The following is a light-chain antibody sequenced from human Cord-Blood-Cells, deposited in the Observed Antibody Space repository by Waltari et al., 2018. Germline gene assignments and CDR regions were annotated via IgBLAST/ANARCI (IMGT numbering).Light chain of an antibody. Sequence: EIVLTQSPATLSLSPGETASLSCRDSQGVGSYLVWYQHKPGQAPRLLISDASNRATGIPARFSGSGSGTDFTLTISNLEPEDFAVYYCQQYSNWPITFGGGAKVEMK. J-gene: IGKJ4*01. CDR1: QGVGSY. CDR2: DAS. V-gene: IGKV3-11*01. CDR3: QQYSNWPIT.